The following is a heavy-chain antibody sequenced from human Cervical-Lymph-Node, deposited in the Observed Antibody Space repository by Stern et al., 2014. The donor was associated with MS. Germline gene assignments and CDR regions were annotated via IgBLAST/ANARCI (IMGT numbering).Heavy chain of an antibody. J-gene: IGHJ6*02. V-gene: IGHV1-58*02. D-gene: IGHD3-10*01. CDR1: GFTFLSSA. CDR3: AAEGEYIRSGIYHYTGMDV. Sequence: QLVQSGPEVKRPGTSVRVSCKASGFTFLSSAMQWVRQDRGQCLEWIGFIVVDNADTRYAQKFHDRVTISRDMSTSTVNMELSSLRSEDTAVYYCAAEGEYIRSGIYHYTGMDVWGQGTTVTVSS. CDR2: IVVDNADT.